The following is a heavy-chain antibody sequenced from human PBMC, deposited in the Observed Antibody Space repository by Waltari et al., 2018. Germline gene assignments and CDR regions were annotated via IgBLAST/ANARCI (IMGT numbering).Heavy chain of an antibody. D-gene: IGHD3-10*01. Sequence: QLQLQESGPGLVKPSETLSLTCTVSGGSISSSSYYWGWIRQPPGKGLEWIGSIYYSGSTYYNPSLKSRVTISVDTSKNQFSLKLSSVTAADTAVYYCARLLDVLLWFGDPHGIGYWGQGTLVTVSS. CDR3: ARLLDVLLWFGDPHGIGY. V-gene: IGHV4-39*01. CDR2: IYYSGST. CDR1: GGSISSSSYY. J-gene: IGHJ4*02.